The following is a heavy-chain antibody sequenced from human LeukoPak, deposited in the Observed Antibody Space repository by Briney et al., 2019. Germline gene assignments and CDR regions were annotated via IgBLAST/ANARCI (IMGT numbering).Heavy chain of an antibody. CDR3: ARGHHRYSSSWYLDD. CDR1: GFTFNSYW. J-gene: IGHJ4*02. V-gene: IGHV3-7*01. CDR2: IKQVGSEK. D-gene: IGHD6-13*01. Sequence: GGSLRLSCAASGFTFNSYWMSWVRQAPGKGLEWVANIKQVGSEKYYVDSVKGRFTISRDNAKNSLYLQMNSLRAEDTAVYYCARGHHRYSSSWYLDDWGQGTLVTVCS.